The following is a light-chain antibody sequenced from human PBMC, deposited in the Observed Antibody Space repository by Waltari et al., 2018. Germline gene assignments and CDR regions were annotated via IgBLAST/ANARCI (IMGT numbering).Light chain of an antibody. CDR3: LQYGGSPRT. V-gene: IGKV3-20*01. CDR1: QSVSGSR. J-gene: IGKJ1*01. Sequence: DIVLTQSPGTLPLSPGERATFSCRASQSVSGSRLAWYQQRPGQAPRLLIYGASNRATGIPDRFSGSGSGTDFTLTISRLDPEDFAVYYCLQYGGSPRTFGQGTKVEI. CDR2: GAS.